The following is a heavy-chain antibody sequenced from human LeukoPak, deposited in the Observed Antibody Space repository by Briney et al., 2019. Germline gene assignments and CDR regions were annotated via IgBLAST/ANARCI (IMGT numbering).Heavy chain of an antibody. CDR1: GSSITSGYY. Sequence: EPLSLPCTVSGSSITSGYYWGWVRQPPGKGLEWVGSIYHSGSTYYNPSLKSRVTISVDTSKNQFSLKLSSVTAADTAVYYCARGTSEYYFDYWGQGTLVTVSS. CDR3: ARGTSEYYFDY. J-gene: IGHJ4*02. D-gene: IGHD6-6*01. V-gene: IGHV4-38-2*02. CDR2: IYHSGST.